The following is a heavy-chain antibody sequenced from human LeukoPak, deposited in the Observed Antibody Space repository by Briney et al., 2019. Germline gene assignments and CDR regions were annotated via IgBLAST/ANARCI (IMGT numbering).Heavy chain of an antibody. Sequence: GGSLRLSCAASGFTFNNYTLHWVRQAPGKGLEWVALISYHGTNVYYADSVQGRFTISRDTSKSTLYLQMNSLRAEDTAVYHCAREGGSGSYFDAFDIWGQGTMVTVSS. V-gene: IGHV3-30-3*01. CDR1: GFTFNNYT. J-gene: IGHJ3*02. CDR2: ISYHGTNV. D-gene: IGHD1-26*01. CDR3: AREGGSGSYFDAFDI.